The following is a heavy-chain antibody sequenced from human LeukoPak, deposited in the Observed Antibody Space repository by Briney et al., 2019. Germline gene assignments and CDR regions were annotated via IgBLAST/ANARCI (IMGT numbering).Heavy chain of an antibody. CDR1: GFTFSSYS. V-gene: IGHV3-21*04. CDR3: ARRTIEATGSSYDY. CDR2: ISSSSSYI. Sequence: PGRSLRLSCAASGFTFSSYSMNWVRQAPGKGLEWVSSISSSSSYIYYSDSVKGRFTISRDNSKNTLYLQMNSLRADDTAVYYCARRTIEATGSSYDYWGQGTLVAVSS. D-gene: IGHD6-6*01. J-gene: IGHJ4*02.